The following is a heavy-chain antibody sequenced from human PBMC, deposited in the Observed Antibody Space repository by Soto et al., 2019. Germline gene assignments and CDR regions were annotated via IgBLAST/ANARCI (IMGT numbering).Heavy chain of an antibody. CDR3: AEVGANCCMVV. V-gene: IGHV3-30-3*01. CDR1: GFTFSSYA. J-gene: IGHJ6*02. D-gene: IGHD1-26*01. Sequence: GGSLRLSCAASGFTFSSYAVHWVRQAPGKGLEWVAVVSYDGSNKYYADSVKGRFTISRDNSKNTLYLQMNSLRAEDTAVYYCAEVGANCCMVVLDQESTVTVSS. CDR2: VSYDGSNK.